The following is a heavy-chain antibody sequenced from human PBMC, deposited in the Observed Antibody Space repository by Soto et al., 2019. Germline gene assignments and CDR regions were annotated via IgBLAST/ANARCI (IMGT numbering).Heavy chain of an antibody. CDR2: ISYDGSNK. V-gene: IGHV3-30-3*01. D-gene: IGHD3-10*01. Sequence: PGGSLRLSCAASGFTFSSYAMHWVRQAPGKGLEWVAVISYDGSNKYYADSVKGRFTISRDNSKNTLYLQMNSLRAEDTAVYDCARGVRGVTDRGDWGQGLRVTVSS. CDR1: GFTFSSYA. J-gene: IGHJ4*02. CDR3: ARGVRGVTDRGD.